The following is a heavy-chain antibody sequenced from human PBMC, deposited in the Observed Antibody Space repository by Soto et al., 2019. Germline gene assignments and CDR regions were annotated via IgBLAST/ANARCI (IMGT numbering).Heavy chain of an antibody. D-gene: IGHD6-13*01. CDR1: GGTFSSYA. CDR3: ARVREGGQQLVAYYFDY. V-gene: IGHV1-69*01. J-gene: IGHJ4*02. CDR2: IIPIFGTA. Sequence: QVQLVQSGAEVKKPGSSVKVSCKASGGTFSSYAISWVRQAPGQGLEWMGGIIPIFGTANYAQKFQGRVTITADEYTSTAYMELSSLRSEDTAVYYCARVREGGQQLVAYYFDYWGQGTLVTVSS.